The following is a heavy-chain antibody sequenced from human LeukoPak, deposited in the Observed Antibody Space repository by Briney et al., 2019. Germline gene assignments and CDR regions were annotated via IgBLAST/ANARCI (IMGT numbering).Heavy chain of an antibody. CDR2: ISVDGGNT. V-gene: IGHV3-64*01. J-gene: IGHJ4*02. CDR1: GPIFSSSV. CDR3: ASVGGGDSSSYRGSFDY. Sequence: GGSLTLSCAASGPIFSSSVTHSASHPPGRGLEYVSCISVDGGNTNYANSVKGRFTISRDNSKTTLYLKMNSLRAEGTAVYYCASVGGGDSSSYRGSFDYWGQGTLVTVSA. D-gene: IGHD3-22*01.